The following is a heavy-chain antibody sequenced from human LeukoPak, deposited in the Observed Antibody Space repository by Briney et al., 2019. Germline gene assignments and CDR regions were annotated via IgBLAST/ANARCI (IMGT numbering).Heavy chain of an antibody. D-gene: IGHD6-19*01. V-gene: IGHV3-30*18. CDR2: ISYDGSDK. J-gene: IGHJ5*02. CDR3: AKDRWLTGT. CDR1: GFTFSSYG. Sequence: RGSLRLSCAASGFTFSSYGMHWVRQAPGKGLEWVAVISYDGSDKHYADSVKGRFTISRDNSKYTLYLQMNSLRAEDTAVYYCAKDRWLTGTWGQGTLVTVSS.